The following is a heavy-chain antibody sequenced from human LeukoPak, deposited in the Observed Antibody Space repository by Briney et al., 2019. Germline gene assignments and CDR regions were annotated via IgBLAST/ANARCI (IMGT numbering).Heavy chain of an antibody. CDR1: GGSISSGGYS. D-gene: IGHD2-15*01. V-gene: IGHV4-30-2*01. Sequence: SETLSLTCAVSGGSISSGGYSRSWIRQPPGKGLEWIGYIYHSGSTYYNPSLKSRVTISVDRSKNQFSLKLSSVTAADTAVYYCARALGVVAANLYGMDVWGKGTTVTVSS. CDR2: IYHSGST. CDR3: ARALGVVAANLYGMDV. J-gene: IGHJ6*04.